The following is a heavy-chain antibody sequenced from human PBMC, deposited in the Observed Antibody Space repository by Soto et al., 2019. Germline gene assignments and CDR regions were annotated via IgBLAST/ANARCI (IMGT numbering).Heavy chain of an antibody. V-gene: IGHV3-15*07. CDR1: GFTFSNAW. Sequence: SGFTFSNAWINWVRQAPGKGLEWVGRIKSKLDGGTTDFAASVKGRFAISRDDSTHMVYLQMTSLKTEDTAIYYCTTDSYMTTIVVRFDYWGHGTLVTVSS. D-gene: IGHD3-22*01. J-gene: IGHJ4*01. CDR3: TTDSYMTTIVVRFDY. CDR2: IKSKLDGGTT.